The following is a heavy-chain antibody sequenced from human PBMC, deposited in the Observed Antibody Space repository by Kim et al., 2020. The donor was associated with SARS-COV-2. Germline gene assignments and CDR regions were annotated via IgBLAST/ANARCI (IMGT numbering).Heavy chain of an antibody. CDR2: IWYDGSQK. V-gene: IGHV3-33*01. CDR1: VPGFSSHG. J-gene: IGHJ3*02. D-gene: IGHD3-16*01. Sequence: GGSLRLSCAASVPGFSSHGMNWVRQAPGQGLEWVAMIWYDGSQKYYTDSVKGRFTISRDNSRNTLYLQMNSLRDDDTAVYYCARYYGDKRAFDIWGQGTTVTVSP. CDR3: ARYYGDKRAFDI.